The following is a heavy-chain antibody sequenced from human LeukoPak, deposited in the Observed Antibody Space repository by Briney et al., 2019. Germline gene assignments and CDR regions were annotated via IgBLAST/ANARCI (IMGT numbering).Heavy chain of an antibody. V-gene: IGHV4-34*01. CDR2: INHSGST. Sequence: PSETLSFTCAVYGGSFSGYYWSWIRQPPGKGLEWIGEINHSGSTNYNPSLKSRVTISVDTSKNQFSLKLSSVTAADTAVYYCARAPIDDYWGQGTLVTVSS. J-gene: IGHJ4*02. D-gene: IGHD3-16*02. CDR1: GGSFSGYY. CDR3: ARAPIDDY.